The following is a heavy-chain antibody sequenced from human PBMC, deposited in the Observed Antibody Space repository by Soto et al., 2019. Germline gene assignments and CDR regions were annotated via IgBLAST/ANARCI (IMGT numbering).Heavy chain of an antibody. Sequence: LLQSGGYLVQPGGSLRLSCAGSGLTLRSYAMTWIRQTPEKGLEWVSTITGRSAVPSYADSVNGRFTVSRDNSKNTLYLQMNSLRPDDTAMYYCAKGGPFTGGFDPWGQGTLVTVSA. J-gene: IGHJ5*02. CDR3: AKGGPFTGGFDP. V-gene: IGHV3-23*01. D-gene: IGHD3-16*01. CDR1: GLTLRSYA. CDR2: ITGRSAVP.